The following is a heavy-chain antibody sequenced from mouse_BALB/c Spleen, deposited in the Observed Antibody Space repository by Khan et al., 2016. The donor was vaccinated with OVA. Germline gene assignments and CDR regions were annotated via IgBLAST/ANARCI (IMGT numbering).Heavy chain of an antibody. CDR2: ISSGGTT. J-gene: IGHJ3*01. V-gene: IGHV5-6-5*01. CDR3: ASDYWFTY. D-gene: IGHD2-13*01. CDR1: GFTFSNYA. Sequence: EVELVESGGDLVKPGGSLKLSCAASGFTFSNYAMSWVRQTPEKRLEWVASISSGGTTYYPDSVKGRFTTSRDNARHILYLQTNSLRTEDTAMFYCASDYWFTYWGQGTLVTVSA.